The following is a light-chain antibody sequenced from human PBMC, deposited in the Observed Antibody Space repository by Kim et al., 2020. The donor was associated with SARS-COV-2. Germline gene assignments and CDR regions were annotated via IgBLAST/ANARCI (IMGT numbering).Light chain of an antibody. V-gene: IGLV3-1*01. J-gene: IGLJ3*02. CDR1: KLGDNY. Sequence: SYELTQPPSVSVSPGQTASITCSGDKLGDNYACWYQQKPGQSPVLVIYQDRKRPSGIPERFSGSNSGNTATLTISGTQAMDEADYYCQAWDSSTAVFGGG. CDR3: QAWDSSTAV. CDR2: QDR.